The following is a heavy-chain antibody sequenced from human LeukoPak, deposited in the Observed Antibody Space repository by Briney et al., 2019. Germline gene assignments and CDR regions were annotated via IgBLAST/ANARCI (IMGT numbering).Heavy chain of an antibody. CDR2: INRDGSER. J-gene: IGHJ6*02. CDR1: GFTFSNYW. CDR3: ARRNAMDV. V-gene: IGHV3-7*03. Sequence: GGSLRLSCAASGFTFSNYWMTWVRQAPGRGLEWVANINRDGSERYYVDSVKGRFTISRDDAKSSLYLQMNSLRAEDTAVYYCARRNAMDVWGQGTTVIV.